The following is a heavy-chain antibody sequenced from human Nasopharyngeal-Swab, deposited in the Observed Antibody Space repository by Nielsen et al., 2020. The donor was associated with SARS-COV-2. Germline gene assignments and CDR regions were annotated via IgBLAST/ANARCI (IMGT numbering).Heavy chain of an antibody. CDR1: GYTFTSYG. Sequence: ASVKVSCKASGYTFTSYGISWVRQAPGQGLEWMGWISAYNGNTNHAQKLQGRVTMTTDTSTSTAYMELRSLRSDDTAVYYCARDRGYCSSTSCYDNWFDPWGQGTLVTVSS. D-gene: IGHD2-2*01. V-gene: IGHV1-18*01. CDR3: ARDRGYCSSTSCYDNWFDP. J-gene: IGHJ5*02. CDR2: ISAYNGNT.